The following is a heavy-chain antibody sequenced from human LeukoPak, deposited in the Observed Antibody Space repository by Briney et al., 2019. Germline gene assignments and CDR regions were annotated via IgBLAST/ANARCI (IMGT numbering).Heavy chain of an antibody. CDR2: ISYDGSNK. J-gene: IGHJ4*02. CDR1: GFTFSSHA. V-gene: IGHV3-30-3*01. CDR3: ARIGGDRHPIEY. Sequence: PGGSLRLSCAASGFTFSSHAMHWVRQAPGKGLEWVAVISYDGSNKYYADSVKGRFTISRDNSKNTLYLQMNSLRAEDTAVYYCARIGGDRHPIEYWGQGTLVTVSS. D-gene: IGHD2-21*02.